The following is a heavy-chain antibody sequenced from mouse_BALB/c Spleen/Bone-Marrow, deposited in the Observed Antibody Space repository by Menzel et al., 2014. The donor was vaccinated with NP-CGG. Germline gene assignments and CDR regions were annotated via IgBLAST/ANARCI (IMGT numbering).Heavy chain of an antibody. D-gene: IGHD2-1*01. CDR1: GYVFSTYW. CDR2: IYPGDGDT. V-gene: IGHV1-80*01. J-gene: IGHJ4*01. Sequence: VKLVESGAELVRPGSSVKISCKASGYVFSTYWMNWVKQRPGQGPERIGQIYPGDGDTNYNGKFKDKVILTADKSSSTAYMQLSSLTSEDPAVYFCARSGKGAMDYWGQGTSVTVSS. CDR3: ARSGKGAMDY.